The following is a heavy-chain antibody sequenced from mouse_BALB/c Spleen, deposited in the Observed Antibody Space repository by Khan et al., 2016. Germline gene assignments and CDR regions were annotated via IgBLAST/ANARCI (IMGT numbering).Heavy chain of an antibody. J-gene: IGHJ1*01. CDR2: ISYSGST. Sequence: EVQLQESGPGLVKPSQSLSLTCTVTGYSITSDYAWNWIRQFPGNKLEWMGYISYSGSTSYNPSLKSRISITRDTSKNQFFLQLNSVTTEVTASYYCARARPRGYFDVWGAGTTVTVSS. CDR3: ARARPRGYFDV. V-gene: IGHV3-2*02. CDR1: GYSITSDYA.